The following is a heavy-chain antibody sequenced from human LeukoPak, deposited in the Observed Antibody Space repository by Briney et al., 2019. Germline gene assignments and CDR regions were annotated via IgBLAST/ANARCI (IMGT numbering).Heavy chain of an antibody. Sequence: SETLSLTCTVSGGSISSYYWSWIRQPAGKGLEWIGRIYTSGSTNYNPSPKSRVTMSVDTSKNQFSLKLSSVTAADTAVYYCARDLGCSSTSCSNWFDPWGQGTLVTVSS. J-gene: IGHJ5*02. CDR2: IYTSGST. D-gene: IGHD2-2*01. V-gene: IGHV4-4*07. CDR1: GGSISSYY. CDR3: ARDLGCSSTSCSNWFDP.